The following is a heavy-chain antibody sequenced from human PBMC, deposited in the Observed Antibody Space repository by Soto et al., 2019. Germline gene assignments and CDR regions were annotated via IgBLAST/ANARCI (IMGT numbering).Heavy chain of an antibody. V-gene: IGHV4-59*01. CDR2: IYYSGST. D-gene: IGHD6-6*01. CDR3: AGGIAARPLGY. CDR1: GGSISSYY. Sequence: SETLSLTCTVSGGSISSYYWSWIRQPPGKGLEWIGYIYYSGSTNYNPSLKSRVTISVDTSKNQFSLKLSSVTAADTAVYYCAGGIAARPLGYWGQGTLVTVSS. J-gene: IGHJ4*02.